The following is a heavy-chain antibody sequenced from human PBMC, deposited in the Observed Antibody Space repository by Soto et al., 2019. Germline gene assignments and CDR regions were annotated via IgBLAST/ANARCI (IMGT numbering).Heavy chain of an antibody. CDR2: INPSGGST. V-gene: IGHV1-46*01. J-gene: IGHJ6*02. D-gene: IGHD3-9*01. CDR3: ARDKSPYYDILTGPPLDPYYYYYDGMDV. CDR1: GYTFTSYY. Sequence: ASVKVSCKASGYTFTSYYMHWVRQAPGQGLEWMGIINPSGGSTSYAQKFQGRVTMTTDTSTSTAYMELRSLRSDDTAVYYCARDKSPYYDILTGPPLDPYYYYYDGMDVWGQGTTVTVSS.